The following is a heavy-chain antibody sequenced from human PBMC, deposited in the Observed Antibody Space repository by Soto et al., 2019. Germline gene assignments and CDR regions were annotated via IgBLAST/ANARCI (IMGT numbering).Heavy chain of an antibody. D-gene: IGHD6-13*01. CDR3: AREYSSSFDY. CDR1: GFTFSDYF. Sequence: QVQLVESGGGLVKPGGSLRLSFAASGFTFSDYFMSWIRQAPGKGLEWVSYISSSGGNMYYADSVKGRFTISRDNAQNSLYLQMNSLRAEDTAVYYCAREYSSSFDYWGQGTLVTVSS. J-gene: IGHJ4*02. CDR2: ISSSGGNM. V-gene: IGHV3-11*01.